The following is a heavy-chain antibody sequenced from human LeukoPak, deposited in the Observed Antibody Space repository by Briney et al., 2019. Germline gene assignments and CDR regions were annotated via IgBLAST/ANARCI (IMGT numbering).Heavy chain of an antibody. Sequence: GASVKVSCKASGYTFTSYGISWVRQAPGQGLEWMACISAYNGNTNYAQKLQGRVTMTTGTSTSTAYMELRSLRSDDTAVYYCARVDSGSYVFYYYYGMDVWGQGTTVTVSS. CDR2: ISAYNGNT. J-gene: IGHJ6*02. CDR3: ARVDSGSYVFYYYYGMDV. D-gene: IGHD1-26*01. CDR1: GYTFTSYG. V-gene: IGHV1-18*01.